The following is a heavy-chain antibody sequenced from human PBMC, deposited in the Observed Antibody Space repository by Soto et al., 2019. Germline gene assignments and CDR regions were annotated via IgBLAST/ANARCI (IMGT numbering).Heavy chain of an antibody. CDR2: IGTAGDT. J-gene: IGHJ1*01. CDR3: ARGPFDIVLHDEYFQH. CDR1: GFTFSSYD. D-gene: IGHD2-15*01. Sequence: HPGGSLRLSCAASGFTFSSYDMHWVRQATGKGLEWVSAIGTAGDTYYPGSVKGRFTISRDNSKNTLYLQMNSLRAEDTAVYYCARGPFDIVLHDEYFQHWGQGTLVTVSS. V-gene: IGHV3-13*01.